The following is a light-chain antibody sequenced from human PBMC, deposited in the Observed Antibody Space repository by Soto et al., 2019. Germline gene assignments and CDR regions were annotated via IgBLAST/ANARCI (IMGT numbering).Light chain of an antibody. CDR3: SSYTSSATRV. CDR1: SSDVGTHGY. J-gene: IGLJ1*01. V-gene: IGLV2-14*01. CDR2: EVS. Sequence: QSALTQPPSASGSPGQSVTISCTGTSSDVGTHGYVSWYQHHPGKAPKLMISEVSNRPSGVANRFSGSKSGNTASLTISGLQAEDEADYYCSSYTSSATRVFGTGTKLTVL.